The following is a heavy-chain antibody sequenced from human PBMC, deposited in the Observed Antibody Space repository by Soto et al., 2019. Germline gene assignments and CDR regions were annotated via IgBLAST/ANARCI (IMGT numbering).Heavy chain of an antibody. CDR1: GITISNYP. J-gene: IGHJ4*02. CDR3: VKYDGGYPSTAPH. Sequence: EVQLLAAGGGLVQPGGSLSLSCAASGITISNYPMSWVRQAPGKGLDWVSGISGRGDRTYYADSAKGRLTISKDSSRTSASLQLASLGVEDTAVYFCVKYDGGYPSTAPHWAQGSLGTVSS. D-gene: IGHD3-22*01. V-gene: IGHV3-23*01. CDR2: ISGRGDRT.